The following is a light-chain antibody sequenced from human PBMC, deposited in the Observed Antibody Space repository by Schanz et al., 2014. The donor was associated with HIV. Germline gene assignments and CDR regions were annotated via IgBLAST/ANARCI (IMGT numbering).Light chain of an antibody. Sequence: AIRITQSPSSLSASTGDRVTITCRASQGISSYLAWYQQKPGKAPKLLIYAASTLQSGVPSRFSGSGSGTDFTLTISSLQPEDFATYYCQQYDTYPYTFGQGTTLDLK. V-gene: IGKV1-8*01. CDR3: QQYDTYPYT. CDR1: QGISSY. J-gene: IGKJ2*01. CDR2: AAS.